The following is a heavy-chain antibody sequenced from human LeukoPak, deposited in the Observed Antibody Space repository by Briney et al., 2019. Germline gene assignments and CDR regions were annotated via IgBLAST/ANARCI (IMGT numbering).Heavy chain of an antibody. D-gene: IGHD6-19*01. CDR3: GTIAAGTRGDAFDI. J-gene: IGHJ3*02. Sequence: ASVKVSCKASRGTLSSYTISGVRQAPGQGLGWRGGIIPIFGTANYAQKSQGRVTITTEESTSTVYMQLSSLRTAENTAVYCGTIAAGTRGDAFDIWGQGTMVTVSS. CDR1: RGTLSSYT. V-gene: IGHV1-69*05. CDR2: IIPIFGTA.